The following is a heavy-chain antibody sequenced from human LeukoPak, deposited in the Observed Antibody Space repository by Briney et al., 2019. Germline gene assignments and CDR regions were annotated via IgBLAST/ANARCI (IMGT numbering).Heavy chain of an antibody. V-gene: IGHV3-30*04. J-gene: IGHJ4*02. CDR1: EFTFSIYA. CDR2: ISYDGSNK. D-gene: IGHD2-8*01. CDR3: ANGPTPNGYFYYFDY. Sequence: PGRSLRLSCAASEFTFSIYAMHWVRQAPGKGLEWVAVISYDGSNKYYADSVKGRFTISRDNSKNTLYLQMNSLRVEDTALYYCANGPTPNGYFYYFDYWGQGTPVTVSS.